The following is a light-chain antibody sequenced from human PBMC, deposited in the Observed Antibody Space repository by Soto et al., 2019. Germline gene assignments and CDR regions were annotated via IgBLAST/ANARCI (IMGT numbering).Light chain of an antibody. Sequence: VVRTQSLATLSVSHRDRATLSCRASRGISSNLAWYQQKPGQAPGLLIYGASNRATGIPDRFSGSGSGTDFTLTISRLEPEDFAVYYCQQYCSSGTFGQGTKVDTK. CDR3: QQYCSSGT. V-gene: IGKV3-20*01. J-gene: IGKJ1*01. CDR1: RGISSN. CDR2: GAS.